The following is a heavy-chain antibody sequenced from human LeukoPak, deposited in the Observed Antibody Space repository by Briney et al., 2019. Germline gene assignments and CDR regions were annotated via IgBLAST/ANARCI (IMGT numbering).Heavy chain of an antibody. J-gene: IGHJ3*02. CDR2: LNPNSGNT. CDR3: ARGANYGDYGLDVFDI. CDR1: GYTFTSYD. Sequence: GASVKVSCKASGYTFTSYDINWVRQATGQGLEWMGWLNPNSGNTGYAQKFQGRVTITRNTSISTAYMELSSLRSEDTAVYHCARGANYGDYGLDVFDIWGQGTMVTVSS. D-gene: IGHD4-17*01. V-gene: IGHV1-8*03.